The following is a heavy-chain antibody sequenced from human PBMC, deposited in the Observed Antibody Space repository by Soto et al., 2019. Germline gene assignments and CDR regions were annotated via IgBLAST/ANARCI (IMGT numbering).Heavy chain of an antibody. J-gene: IGHJ4*02. V-gene: IGHV1-69*01. Sequence: QVQLVQSGAEVKKPGSSVKVSCKASGGTFSSYSINWVRQAPGQGLEWMGEIIPIFGTANYAQKFQGRVTITADESTSTAYMELVRLGSEDTAVYYCARDGGRHSGGIDYWGQGTLVTVSS. CDR3: ARDGGRHSGGIDY. CDR2: IIPIFGTA. CDR1: GGTFSSYS. D-gene: IGHD1-26*01.